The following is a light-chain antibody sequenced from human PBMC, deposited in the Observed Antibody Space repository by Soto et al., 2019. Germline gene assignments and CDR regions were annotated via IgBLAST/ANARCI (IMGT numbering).Light chain of an antibody. V-gene: IGKV1-39*01. CDR3: QQSYSTRRGYT. CDR2: AAS. CDR1: QSISSY. J-gene: IGKJ2*01. Sequence: DIQMTQSPSSLSASVGDRVTITCRASQSISSYLNWYQQKPGKAPKLLIYAASSLQSGVPPRFSGSGSGTDFTLTISSLQPEDFATYYCQQSYSTRRGYTFGQGTKLEIK.